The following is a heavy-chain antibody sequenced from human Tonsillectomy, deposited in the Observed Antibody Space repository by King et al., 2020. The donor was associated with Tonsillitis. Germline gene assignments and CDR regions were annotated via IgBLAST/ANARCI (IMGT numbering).Heavy chain of an antibody. CDR1: GFTFRSYW. V-gene: IGHV3-7*03. CDR3: AGDAWDFEYSSSLDY. D-gene: IGHD6-6*01. J-gene: IGHJ4*02. Sequence: VQLVESGGGLVQPGGSLRLSCAASGFTFRSYWMSWVRQAPGKGLEWVADIKSDGSDKYYVDSVKGRFTISRDNDKNSLYIQMNSLRAEDTAVYYCAGDAWDFEYSSSLDYWGQGTLVTVSS. CDR2: IKSDGSDK.